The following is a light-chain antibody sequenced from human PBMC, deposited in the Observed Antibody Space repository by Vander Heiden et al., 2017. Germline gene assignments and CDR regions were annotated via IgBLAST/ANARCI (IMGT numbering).Light chain of an antibody. J-gene: IGKJ4*01. V-gene: IGKV3-15*01. CDR1: QSVRND. CDR3: QHYNHWPLT. CDR2: GAS. Sequence: EIVMTQSPATLSASPGERATLSCRASQSVRNDLAWYQQKPGQAPSLLIYGASIRATGIPARFSGSGSGTEFTLTISSLQSEDVAVYYCQHYNHWPLTFGGGTKVEIK.